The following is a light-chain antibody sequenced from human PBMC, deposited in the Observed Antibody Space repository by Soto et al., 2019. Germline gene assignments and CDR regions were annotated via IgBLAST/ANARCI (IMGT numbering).Light chain of an antibody. J-gene: IGKJ4*01. Sequence: IQMTQSPSTLAAFVGDRVTITCRASQKIESWVAWYQQKPGKAPKLLIYKASTLEAGVPSRFSGSGFGTEFTLTIRSLQADDFATYYCQKCKVAPFTFGGGTKVDIK. V-gene: IGKV1-5*03. CDR3: QKCKVAPFT. CDR2: KAS. CDR1: QKIESW.